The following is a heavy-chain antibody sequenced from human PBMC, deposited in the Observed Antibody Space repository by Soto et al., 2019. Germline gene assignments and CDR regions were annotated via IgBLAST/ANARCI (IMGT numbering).Heavy chain of an antibody. D-gene: IGHD6-13*01. J-gene: IGHJ5*02. CDR2: ISSSSSTI. CDR3: ARHPERIAEIGWFDP. V-gene: IGHV3-48*01. CDR1: GFTFSSYS. Sequence: EVQLVESGGGLVKPGGSLRLSCAASGFTFSSYSMNWVRQAPGKGLEWVSYISSSSSTIYYADSVKGRFTISRDNAKNPLHLQMNRLRAEDTAVYYCARHPERIAEIGWFDPWGQGTLVTVSS.